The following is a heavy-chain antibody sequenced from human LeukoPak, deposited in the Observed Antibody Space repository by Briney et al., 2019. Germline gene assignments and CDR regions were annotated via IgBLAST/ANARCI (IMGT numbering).Heavy chain of an antibody. CDR2: VSGGGSST. J-gene: IGHJ4*02. D-gene: IGHD6-13*01. CDR3: AKDLYTSRHACCFDY. Sequence: PGGSLRLSCVASGFTFSNYAMNWVRQAPGKGLEWVSGVSGGGSSTYYADSVKGRFTISRDNSKNMLYLQMNSLRAEDTAVYYCAKDLYTSRHACCFDYWGQGTLVTVSS. CDR1: GFTFSNYA. V-gene: IGHV3-23*01.